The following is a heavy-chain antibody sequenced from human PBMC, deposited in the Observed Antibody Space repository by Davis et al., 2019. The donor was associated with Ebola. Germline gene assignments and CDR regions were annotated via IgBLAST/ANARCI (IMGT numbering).Heavy chain of an antibody. CDR3: AKASTSWYVWIDS. V-gene: IGHV3-30-3*01. CDR2: ISYDGADK. D-gene: IGHD3-16*01. J-gene: IGHJ4*02. CDR1: DCTFTNYC. Sequence: SCAVSDCTFTNYCTSWVRQFPVKGLEWVAVISYDGADKNYADSVKGRFTISRDNSKNTLYLQMNSLRPEDTAVYYCAKASTSWYVWIDSWGQGTLVTVSS.